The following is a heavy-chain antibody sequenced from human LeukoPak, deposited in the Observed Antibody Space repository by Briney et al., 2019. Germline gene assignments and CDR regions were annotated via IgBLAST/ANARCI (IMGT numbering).Heavy chain of an antibody. CDR2: ISSSSSTI. D-gene: IGHD4-17*01. CDR3: ARDQRATVTTLDY. V-gene: IGHV3-48*04. CDR1: GFTFSSYS. Sequence: GGSLRLSCAASGFTFSSYSMNWVRQASGKGLEWVSYISSSSSTIYYADSVKGRFTISRDNAKNSLYLQMNSLRAEDTAVYYCARDQRATVTTLDYWGQGTLVTVSS. J-gene: IGHJ4*02.